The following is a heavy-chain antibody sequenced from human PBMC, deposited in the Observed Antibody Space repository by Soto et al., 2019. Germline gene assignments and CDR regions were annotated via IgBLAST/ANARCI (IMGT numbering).Heavy chain of an antibody. Sequence: GALRLSCAASGFTFSSYAMSWVRQAPGKGLEWVSAISGSGGSTYYADSVKGRFTISRDNSKNTLYLQMNSLRAEDTAVYYCAKPPTLFWSGPKGWFDPWGQGTLVTVSS. J-gene: IGHJ5*02. CDR1: GFTFSSYA. D-gene: IGHD3-3*01. CDR3: AKPPTLFWSGPKGWFDP. CDR2: ISGSGGST. V-gene: IGHV3-23*01.